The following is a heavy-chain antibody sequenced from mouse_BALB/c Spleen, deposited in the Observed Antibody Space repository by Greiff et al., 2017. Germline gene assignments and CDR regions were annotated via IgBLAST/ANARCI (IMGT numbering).Heavy chain of an antibody. CDR3: ARGGDYDGAMDY. CDR1: GFTFSSFG. D-gene: IGHD2-4*01. V-gene: IGHV5-17*02. Sequence: EVQLQESGGGLVQPGGSRKLSCAASGFTFSSFGMHWVRQAPEKGLEWVAYISSGSSTIYYADTVKGRFTISRDNPKNTLFLQMTSLRSEDTAMYYCARGGDYDGAMDYWGQGTSVTVSS. J-gene: IGHJ4*01. CDR2: ISSGSSTI.